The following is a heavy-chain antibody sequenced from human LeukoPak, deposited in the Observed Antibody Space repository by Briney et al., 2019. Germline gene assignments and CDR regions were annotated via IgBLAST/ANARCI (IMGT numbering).Heavy chain of an antibody. CDR2: IIPIFGTA. CDR3: ARDFRSSWLNWFDP. J-gene: IGHJ5*02. D-gene: IGHD6-13*01. V-gene: IGHV1-69*13. CDR1: GGTFSSYA. Sequence: SVKLSCKASGGTFSSYAISWVRQAPGQGLEWMGGIIPIFGTANYAQKFQGRVTITADESTSTAYMELGSLRSEDTAVYYCARDFRSSWLNWFDPWGQGTLVTVSS.